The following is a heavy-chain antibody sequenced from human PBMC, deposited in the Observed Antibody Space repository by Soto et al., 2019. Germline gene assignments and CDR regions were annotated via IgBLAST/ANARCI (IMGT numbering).Heavy chain of an antibody. J-gene: IGHJ6*02. CDR2: IIPLFRTP. V-gene: IGHV1-69*12. Sequence: QVQLVQSGAEMKEPGSSVKVSCKTSGGTLSSSAISWLRQAPGQGLEWMGGIIPLFRTPDYAQKFQGRVTIAAYESTSTAYMELSSLRSEDTAVYYCARDNDRLQLGGNYYYILDVWGQGTTITVSS. CDR1: GGTLSSSA. CDR3: ARDNDRLQLGGNYYYILDV. D-gene: IGHD4-4*01.